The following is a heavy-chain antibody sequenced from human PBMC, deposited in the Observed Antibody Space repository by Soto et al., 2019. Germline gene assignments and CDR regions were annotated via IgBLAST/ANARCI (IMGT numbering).Heavy chain of an antibody. V-gene: IGHV3-23*01. CDR3: AKDRADTARIFGYYYYYMDG. CDR2: ISGSGGST. Sequence: EVQLLQSGGGLVQPGGSLRLSCAASGFTFSSYGMSWVRQAPGKGLEWVSVISGSGGSTYYADSVKGRFTISKDNSKNTLYLQMNSLRAEDTAVYYCAKDRADTARIFGYYYYYMDGWGKGTTVTVSS. CDR1: GFTFSSYG. J-gene: IGHJ6*03. D-gene: IGHD5-18*01.